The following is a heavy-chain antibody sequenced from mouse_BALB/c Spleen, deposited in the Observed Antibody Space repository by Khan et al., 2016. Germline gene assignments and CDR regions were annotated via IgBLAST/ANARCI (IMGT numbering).Heavy chain of an antibody. V-gene: IGHV9-3-1*01. D-gene: IGHD2-3*01. CDR1: GYTFTNYG. CDR3: ARGPMKYYAMDY. Sequence: QIQLVQSGPELKKPGETVKISCKASGYTFTNYGMNWVKQAPGKGLKWMGWINTYTGEPTYADDFKGRFAFSLETSASTAYLQLNNLKNEDTATXCCARGPMKYYAMDYWGQGTSVTVSS. J-gene: IGHJ4*01. CDR2: INTYTGEP.